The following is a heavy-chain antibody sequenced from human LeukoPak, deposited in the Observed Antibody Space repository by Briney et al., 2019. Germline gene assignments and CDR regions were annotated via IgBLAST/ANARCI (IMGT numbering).Heavy chain of an antibody. V-gene: IGHV4-61*02. J-gene: IGHJ6*03. CDR2: IYTSGST. Sequence: PSETLSLTCTVSGGSISSGSYYWSWIRQPAGKGLEWIGRIYTSGSTNYNPSLKSRVTISVDTSKNQFSLKLSSVTAADTAVYYCARGRNYYGSGSYYAPYYYYYYYMDVWGKGTTVTISS. CDR3: ARGRNYYGSGSYYAPYYYYYYYMDV. D-gene: IGHD3-10*01. CDR1: GGSISSGSYY.